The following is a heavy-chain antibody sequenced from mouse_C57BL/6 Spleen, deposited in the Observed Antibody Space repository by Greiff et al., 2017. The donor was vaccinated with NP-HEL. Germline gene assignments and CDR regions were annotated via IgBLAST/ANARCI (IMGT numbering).Heavy chain of an antibody. CDR1: GFTFSSYA. CDR2: ISDGGSYT. Sequence: DVMLVESGGGLVKPGGSLKLSCAASGFTFSSYAMSWVRQTPEKRLEWVATISDGGSYTYYPDNVKGRFTSSRDNAKNNLYLQMSHLKSEDTAMYYCARGILRPYAMDYWGQGTSVTVSS. V-gene: IGHV5-4*03. CDR3: ARGILRPYAMDY. D-gene: IGHD1-2*01. J-gene: IGHJ4*01.